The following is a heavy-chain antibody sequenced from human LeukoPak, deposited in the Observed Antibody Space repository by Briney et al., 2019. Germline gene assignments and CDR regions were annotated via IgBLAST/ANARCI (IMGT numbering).Heavy chain of an antibody. CDR1: GGSISSSYSY. CDR3: ARDHGSGGWFGALGPYYFDY. CDR2: IYYSGST. D-gene: IGHD3-10*01. Sequence: SETLSLTCTVSGGSISSSYSYWGWIRQPPGKGLEWIGNIYYSGSTYYSPSLTSRVTVSVDTSENQFSLKLTSVTAADTAVYYCARDHGSGGWFGALGPYYFDYWGQGTLVTVSS. J-gene: IGHJ4*02. V-gene: IGHV4-39*07.